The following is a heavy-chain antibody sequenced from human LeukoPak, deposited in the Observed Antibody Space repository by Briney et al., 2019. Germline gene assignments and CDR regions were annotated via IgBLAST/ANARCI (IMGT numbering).Heavy chain of an antibody. Sequence: GGSLRLSCAASGFTFSSYWMSWVRQAPGKGLEWVANIKQDGSEKYYVDSVKGRFTISRDNAKNSLYLQMNSLRAEDTAVYYCARDGGRIAAALDYWGQGTLVTVSS. CDR2: IKQDGSEK. V-gene: IGHV3-7*01. CDR1: GFTFSSYW. D-gene: IGHD6-13*01. J-gene: IGHJ4*02. CDR3: ARDGGRIAAALDY.